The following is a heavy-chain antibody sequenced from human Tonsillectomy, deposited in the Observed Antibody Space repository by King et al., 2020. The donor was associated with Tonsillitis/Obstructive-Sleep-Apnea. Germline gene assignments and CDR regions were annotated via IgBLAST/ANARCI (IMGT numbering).Heavy chain of an antibody. CDR2: IYPGDSDT. V-gene: IGHV5-51*01. CDR3: ARQESGRKELDS. J-gene: IGHJ4*02. D-gene: IGHD1-1*01. CDR1: GYRFSTYW. Sequence: VQLVESGAEVKKSGESLKISCKGSGYRFSTYWIGWVRQMPGKGLEWMGIIYPGDSDTRYSPSFQGQVTISVDKSISTAYLQWSSLKASDTAMYYCARQESGRKELDSWGQGTLVTASS.